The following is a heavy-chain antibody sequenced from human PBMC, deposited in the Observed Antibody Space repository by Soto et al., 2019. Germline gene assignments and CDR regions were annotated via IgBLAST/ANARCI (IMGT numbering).Heavy chain of an antibody. V-gene: IGHV1-69*01. J-gene: IGHJ4*02. CDR3: ARDVVRSTGGDS. Sequence: QVQLVQSGAEVKEPGTSVKVSCKASGGAFSTSSFVWVRQGPGQGLEWMGGIIPIFGKTNVAPKFRDRITFTADESTRTAYMELSSLRSEETAIYYCARDVVRSTGGDSWGQGTLVTVSS. CDR1: GGAFSTSS. D-gene: IGHD7-27*01. CDR2: IIPIFGKT.